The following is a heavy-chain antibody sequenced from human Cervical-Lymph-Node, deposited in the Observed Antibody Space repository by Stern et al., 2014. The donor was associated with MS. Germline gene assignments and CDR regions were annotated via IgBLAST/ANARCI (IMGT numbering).Heavy chain of an antibody. J-gene: IGHJ4*02. Sequence: VQLLESGAEVKKPGSSVKVSCQTSGGTFSTFAIGWVRQAPGQGLEWMGGITPLFDATNYAQKFQGRLTITADESTRTAYMELSSLRPDDTAMYYCARGVSEAPIYYFDYWGQGTLVTVSS. D-gene: IGHD3-3*02. CDR1: GGTFSTFA. CDR2: ITPLFDAT. CDR3: ARGVSEAPIYYFDY. V-gene: IGHV1-69*01.